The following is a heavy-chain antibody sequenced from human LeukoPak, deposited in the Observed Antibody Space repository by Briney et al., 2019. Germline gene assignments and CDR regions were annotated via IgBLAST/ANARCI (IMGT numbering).Heavy chain of an antibody. CDR1: GFTFSSYS. V-gene: IGHV3-21*01. J-gene: IGHJ3*02. CDR3: ARDPYYDSSGYYYVAFDI. Sequence: GGSLRLSCAASGFTFSSYSMNWVRQAPGKGLEWVSSISSSSSYIYYADSVKGRFTISRDNAKNSLYPQMNSLRAEDTAVYYCARDPYYDSSGYYYVAFDIWGQGTMVTVSS. CDR2: ISSSSSYI. D-gene: IGHD3-22*01.